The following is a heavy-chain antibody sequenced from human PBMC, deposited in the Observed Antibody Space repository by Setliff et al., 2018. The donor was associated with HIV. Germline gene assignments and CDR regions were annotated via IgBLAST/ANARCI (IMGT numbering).Heavy chain of an antibody. CDR2: ISHSGNT. Sequence: SETLSLTCSVSGDSINTHYWSWIRQPPGKGLEWIGCISHSGNTNFNPSLNSRVTISLDTSKNQFSLRLTSLTAADTAIYYCARSTVGAGASFPWGRGILVTVSS. J-gene: IGHJ5*02. V-gene: IGHV4-59*11. CDR3: ARSTVGAGASFP. CDR1: GDSINTHY. D-gene: IGHD1-26*01.